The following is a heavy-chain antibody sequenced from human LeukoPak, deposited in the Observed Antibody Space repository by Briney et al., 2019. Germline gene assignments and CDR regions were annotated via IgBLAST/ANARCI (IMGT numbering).Heavy chain of an antibody. V-gene: IGHV3-30*04. D-gene: IGHD6-19*01. CDR1: GFTFSSYA. J-gene: IGHJ5*02. CDR3: ARNMPGSGSLWFDP. Sequence: GRSLRLSCAASGFTFSSYAMHWVRQAPGKGLEWVAVISYDGSNKYYADSVKGRFTISRDNSKNTLYLQMNSLRAEDTAVYYCARNMPGSGSLWFDPWGQGTLVTVSS. CDR2: ISYDGSNK.